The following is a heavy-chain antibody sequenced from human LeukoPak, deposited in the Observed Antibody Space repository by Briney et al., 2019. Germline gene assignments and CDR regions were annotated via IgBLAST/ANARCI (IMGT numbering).Heavy chain of an antibody. D-gene: IGHD3-22*01. J-gene: IGHJ4*02. Sequence: PSETLSLTCTVSGGSISSGGYYWSWIRQHPGKGLEWSGYIYYSGSTYYNPSLKSRVTLSVDTSKNQFSLKLSSVTAADTAVYSCARERYYYASSGYGEFDYWGQGTLVTVSS. CDR1: GGSISSGGYY. V-gene: IGHV4-31*03. CDR2: IYYSGST. CDR3: ARERYYYASSGYGEFDY.